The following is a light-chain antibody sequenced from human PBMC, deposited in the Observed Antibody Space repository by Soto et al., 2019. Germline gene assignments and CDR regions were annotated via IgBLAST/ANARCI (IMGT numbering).Light chain of an antibody. CDR2: GAS. J-gene: IGKJ1*01. V-gene: IGKV3-15*01. CDR1: QSVSSN. CDR3: QQYKKCPSWT. Sequence: EIVMTQSPATLSVSPGERATLSCRASQSVSSNLAWYQQKPGQAPRILIYGASTRATGIPARFSGSGSGTEFTLTISCLQSEDFAFYFCQQYKKCPSWTFGQGKKVEIK.